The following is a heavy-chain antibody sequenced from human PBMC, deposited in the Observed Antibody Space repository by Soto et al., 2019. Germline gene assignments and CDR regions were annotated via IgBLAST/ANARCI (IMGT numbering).Heavy chain of an antibody. CDR3: ARLHGDWYYFDY. Sequence: QVQLQESGPGLVKPSQILSLTCTVSGGSIRSGGYYWSWIRQHPGKGLEWIGYIYYSGSTYYNPSLKSRVTISVDMSKNQFSLKLSSVTAADTAVYYCARLHGDWYYFDYWGQGTLVTVSS. J-gene: IGHJ4*02. CDR1: GGSIRSGGYY. V-gene: IGHV4-31*03. CDR2: IYYSGST. D-gene: IGHD4-17*01.